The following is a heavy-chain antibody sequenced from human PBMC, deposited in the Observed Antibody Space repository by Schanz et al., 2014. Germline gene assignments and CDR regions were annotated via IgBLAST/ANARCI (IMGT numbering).Heavy chain of an antibody. Sequence: DVHLLESGGGLVQPGGSLTLSCAASRFTVTNACMSWVRQAPGKGLEWVGRIKSKSDGGTTDYAAPVKDRFTISRDDSQSTLYLQMNSLRPEDTAVYYCARDQGYTTSWHIFDLWGQGTLVTVSS. D-gene: IGHD6-13*01. CDR2: IKSKSDGGTT. V-gene: IGHV3-15*01. J-gene: IGHJ4*02. CDR3: ARDQGYTTSWHIFDL. CDR1: RFTVTNAC.